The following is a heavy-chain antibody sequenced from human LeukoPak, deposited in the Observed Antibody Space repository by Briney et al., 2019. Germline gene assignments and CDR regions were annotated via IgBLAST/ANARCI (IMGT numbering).Heavy chain of an antibody. CDR3: ARDLARGTANWFDP. Sequence: ASVKVSCKVSGYTLTELSMHWVRQAPGKGLEWMGGFDPEDGETIYAQKFQGRVTMTEDTSTDTAYMELSSLRSEDTAVYYCARDLARGTANWFDPWGQGTLVTVSS. V-gene: IGHV1-24*01. CDR2: FDPEDGET. J-gene: IGHJ5*02. D-gene: IGHD3-10*01. CDR1: GYTLTELS.